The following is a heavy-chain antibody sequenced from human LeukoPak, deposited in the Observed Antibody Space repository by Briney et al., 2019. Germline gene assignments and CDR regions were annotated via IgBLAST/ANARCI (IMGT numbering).Heavy chain of an antibody. Sequence: PGGSLRLSCAASGFTFSNAWMSWVRQAPGKGLEWVGRIKSKTDGGTTDYAAPVKGRFTISRDDSKNTLYLQMNSLKTEDTAVYYCTTADYGDAPSYYYGMDVWGQGTTVTVSS. CDR2: IKSKTDGGTT. CDR1: GFTFSNAW. V-gene: IGHV3-15*01. D-gene: IGHD4-17*01. J-gene: IGHJ6*02. CDR3: TTADYGDAPSYYYGMDV.